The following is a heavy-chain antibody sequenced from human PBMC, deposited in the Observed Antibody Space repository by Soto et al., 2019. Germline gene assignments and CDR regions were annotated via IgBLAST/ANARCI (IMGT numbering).Heavy chain of an antibody. Sequence: PSETLSLTCAVYGGSFSGYYWSWIRQPPGKGLEWIGEINHSGSTNYNPSLKSRVTISVDTSKNQFSLKLSSVTAADTAVYYCARGQGYSSGWYGLRYFDYWGQGTLVTVSS. CDR1: GGSFSGYY. D-gene: IGHD6-19*01. CDR2: INHSGST. CDR3: ARGQGYSSGWYGLRYFDY. J-gene: IGHJ4*02. V-gene: IGHV4-34*01.